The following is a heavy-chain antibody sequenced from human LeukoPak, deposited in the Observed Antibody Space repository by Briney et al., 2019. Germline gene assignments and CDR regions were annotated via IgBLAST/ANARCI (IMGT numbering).Heavy chain of an antibody. D-gene: IGHD1-26*01. V-gene: IGHV1-8*01. J-gene: IGHJ4*02. CDR3: ARGSREMFSGSSIYDY. Sequence: ASVKVSCKASGYTLTSYDINWVRQATGQGPEWMGWMNPNSGNTGYEQKFQGRATMTRNTSISTAYMELSSLRSEDTAVYYCARGSREMFSGSSIYDYWGQGTLVTVSS. CDR2: MNPNSGNT. CDR1: GYTLTSYD.